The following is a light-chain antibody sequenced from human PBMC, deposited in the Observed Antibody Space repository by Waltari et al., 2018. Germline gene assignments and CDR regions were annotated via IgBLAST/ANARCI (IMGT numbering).Light chain of an antibody. V-gene: IGLV2-23*01. Sequence: QSALTQPASVSGSPGQSITISCTGTNNDVGGYDLVSWYQQHPGKAPKPIIYEVHRRPSGVSNRFSGSKSGNPAALTISGLQAEDEAHYYCCSYVGVTTVLFGGGTTVAV. CDR1: NNDVGGYDL. J-gene: IGLJ2*01. CDR2: EVH. CDR3: CSYVGVTTVL.